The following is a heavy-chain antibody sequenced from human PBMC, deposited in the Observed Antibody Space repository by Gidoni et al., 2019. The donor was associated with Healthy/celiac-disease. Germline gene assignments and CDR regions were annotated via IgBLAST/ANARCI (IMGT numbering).Heavy chain of an antibody. J-gene: IGHJ6*02. CDR2: ISYDGSNK. CDR1: GFPFSSYA. D-gene: IGHD3-10*01. Sequence: QVQLVESGGGVVQPGRSLRLSCAASGFPFSSYAIHWVRQAPGTGLEWVAVISYDGSNKYYADSVKGRFTISRDNSKNTLYLQMNSLRAEDTAVYYCARDPDYYGSGTLGYYGMDVWGQGTTVTVSS. CDR3: ARDPDYYGSGTLGYYGMDV. V-gene: IGHV3-30*04.